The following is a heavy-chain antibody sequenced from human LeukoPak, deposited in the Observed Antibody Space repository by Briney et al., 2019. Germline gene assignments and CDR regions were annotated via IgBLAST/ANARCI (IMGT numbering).Heavy chain of an antibody. CDR3: ARSCSGGSCYNWFDP. J-gene: IGHJ5*02. Sequence: SETLSLTCTVSGGSISSGDYYWSWIRQPPGKGLEWIAYMYYSGSTYYNPSLKSRVTISVDRSKNQFSLKLSSVTAADTAVYYCARSCSGGSCYNWFDPWGQGTLVTVSS. CDR2: MYYSGST. D-gene: IGHD2-15*01. CDR1: GGSISSGDYY. V-gene: IGHV4-30-4*01.